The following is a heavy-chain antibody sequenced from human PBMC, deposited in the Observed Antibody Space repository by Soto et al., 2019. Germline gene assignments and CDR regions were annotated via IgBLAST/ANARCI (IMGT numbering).Heavy chain of an antibody. Sequence: QVQLVQSGAEVKKPGASVKVSCKASGYTFTGYYMHWVRQAPGQGLEWMGWINPNSGGTNYAQKFQGWVTMTRDTSISTAYMELSRLRSDDTAVYYCARDGYSSGPENTNAFDIWGQGTMVTVSS. D-gene: IGHD6-19*01. J-gene: IGHJ3*02. CDR1: GYTFTGYY. V-gene: IGHV1-2*04. CDR2: INPNSGGT. CDR3: ARDGYSSGPENTNAFDI.